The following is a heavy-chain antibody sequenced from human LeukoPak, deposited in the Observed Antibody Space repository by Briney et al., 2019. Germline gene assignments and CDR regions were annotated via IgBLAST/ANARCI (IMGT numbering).Heavy chain of an antibody. J-gene: IGHJ4*02. V-gene: IGHV4-39*01. CDR3: ARPLYSSGWHFDY. D-gene: IGHD6-19*01. CDR2: IYYSGNT. Sequence: SETLSLTCTVSGGSIRNTSYYWAWIRQPPGKGLEWIGSIYYSGNTYYNPSLKSRVTTSVDTSKSQFSLKLSSVTAADTAVYYCARPLYSSGWHFDYWGQGTLVTVSS. CDR1: GGSIRNTSYY.